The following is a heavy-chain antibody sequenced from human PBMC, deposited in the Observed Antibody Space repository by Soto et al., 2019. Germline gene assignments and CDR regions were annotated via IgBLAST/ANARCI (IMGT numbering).Heavy chain of an antibody. V-gene: IGHV2-5*01. CDR1: GLSLSSSGAS. D-gene: IGHD3-3*01. CDR2: IYWNDDK. J-gene: IGHJ5*02. Sequence: SGPTLVNPTQPLTLTCSFAGLSLSSSGASVGWIRQPPGKALEWLALIYWNDDKRLNPSLKSRLTVTKDTSKDQVVLTMTNMDPVDTATYYCAHSSTTTIFGVVIPSNWFDPWGQGTLVTVSS. CDR3: AHSSTTTIFGVVIPSNWFDP.